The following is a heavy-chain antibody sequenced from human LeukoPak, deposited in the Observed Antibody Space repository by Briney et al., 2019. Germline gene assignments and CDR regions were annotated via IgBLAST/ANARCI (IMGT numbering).Heavy chain of an antibody. D-gene: IGHD2-2*01. CDR3: ASQAKYCTSTSCYDYYFDY. CDR1: GYTFTGYY. CDR2: INPNSGGT. V-gene: IGHV1-2*02. Sequence: ASVTVSCKASGYTFTGYYMHWVRQAPGQGLEWMGWINPNSGGTNYAQKFQGRVTMPRDTSISTAYMELSRLRSDDTAVYYCASQAKYCTSTSCYDYYFDYWGQGTLVTVSS. J-gene: IGHJ4*02.